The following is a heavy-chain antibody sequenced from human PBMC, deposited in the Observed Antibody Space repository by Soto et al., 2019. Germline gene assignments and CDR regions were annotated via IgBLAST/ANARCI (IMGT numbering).Heavy chain of an antibody. CDR1: GFTFGDYA. V-gene: IGHV3-49*04. CDR3: TRDQYCSGGSCYPEYFQH. Sequence: GGSLRLSCTASGFTFGDYAMSWVRQAPGKGLEWVGFIRSKAYGGTTEYAASVKGRFTISRDDSKSIAYLQMNSLKIEDTAVYYCTRDQYCSGGSCYPEYFQHWGQGTLVTVSS. CDR2: IRSKAYGGTT. D-gene: IGHD2-15*01. J-gene: IGHJ1*01.